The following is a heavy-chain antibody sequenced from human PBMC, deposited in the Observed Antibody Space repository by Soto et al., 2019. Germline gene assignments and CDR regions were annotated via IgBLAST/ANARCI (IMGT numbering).Heavy chain of an antibody. Sequence: PGGSLRLSCTASGFTFGDYAMSWVRQAPGKGLEWVGFIRSKAYGGTTEYAASVKGRFTISRDDSKSIAYLQMNSLKTEDTAVYYCTREADYDFWSGYYHGMDVWGQGTTVTVSS. V-gene: IGHV3-49*04. CDR3: TREADYDFWSGYYHGMDV. J-gene: IGHJ6*02. CDR2: IRSKAYGGTT. CDR1: GFTFGDYA. D-gene: IGHD3-3*01.